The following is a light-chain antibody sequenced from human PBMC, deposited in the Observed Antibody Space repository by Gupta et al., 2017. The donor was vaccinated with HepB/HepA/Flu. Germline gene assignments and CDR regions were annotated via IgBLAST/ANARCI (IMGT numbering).Light chain of an antibody. CDR2: AAS. V-gene: IGKV1-16*02. CDR3: QQYNSYPYT. CDR1: QAIDNY. J-gene: IGKJ2*01. Sequence: DIQMTQSPSSLSASVGDRVTITCRASQAIDNYLVWFQQKPGKAPKSLIYAASNLRSGVPSKFSGSGYGTDFTLTISSLQPEDFATYYCQQYNSYPYTFGQGTKLEIK.